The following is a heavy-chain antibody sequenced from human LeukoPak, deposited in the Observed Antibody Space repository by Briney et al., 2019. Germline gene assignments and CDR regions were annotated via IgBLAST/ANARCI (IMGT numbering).Heavy chain of an antibody. Sequence: SETLSLTCAVYGGSFSGYYWSWIRQPPGKGLEWIGEINHSGSTNYNPSLKSRVTISVDTSKNQFSLKLSSVTAADTAVYYCARDSSGWYAMLFDAFDIWGQGTMVTVSS. V-gene: IGHV4-34*01. CDR1: GGSFSGYY. CDR3: ARDSSGWYAMLFDAFDI. J-gene: IGHJ3*02. CDR2: INHSGST. D-gene: IGHD6-19*01.